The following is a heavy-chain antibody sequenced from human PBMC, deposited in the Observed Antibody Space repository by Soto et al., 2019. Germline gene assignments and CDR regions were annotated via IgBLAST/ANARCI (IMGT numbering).Heavy chain of an antibody. J-gene: IGHJ4*02. D-gene: IGHD2-2*01. CDR1: GFPFDAYC. Sequence: EVQLVESGGGLVQPGRSLRLSCVASGFPFDAYCMHWVRQAPGKGLDWVSTITWRDGNIGYADSVKGRFTISKDNAKNSLYLQMSSLRAEDMALYYCAKSPPLPARYFDYWGQGTLVTVSS. V-gene: IGHV3-9*03. CDR2: ITWRDGNI. CDR3: AKSPPLPARYFDY.